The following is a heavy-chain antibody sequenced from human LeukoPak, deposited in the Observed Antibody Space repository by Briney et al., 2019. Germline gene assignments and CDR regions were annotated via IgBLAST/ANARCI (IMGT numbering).Heavy chain of an antibody. V-gene: IGHV4-30-4*01. CDR3: ARAPPPVVTTIVEGIWYFDL. CDR1: GGSISSGDYY. D-gene: IGHD2-21*02. J-gene: IGHJ2*01. CDR2: IYYSGST. Sequence: SETLSLTCTVSGGSISSGDYYWSWIRQPPGKGLEWIGYIYYSGSTYYNPSLKSRVTISVDTSKNQFSLKLSSVTAADTAVYYCARAPPPVVTTIVEGIWYFDLWGRGTLVTVSS.